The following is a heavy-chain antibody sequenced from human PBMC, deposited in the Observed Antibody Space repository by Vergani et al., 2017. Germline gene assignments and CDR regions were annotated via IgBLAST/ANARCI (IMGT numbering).Heavy chain of an antibody. CDR1: GFTFSDYY. J-gene: IGHJ6*02. CDR3: ARDMKEAHYYYYYGMDV. Sequence: VQLVESGGGLVKPGGSLRLSCAASGFTFSDYYMSWIRQAPGKGLEWVSYISSSSSYTNYADSVKGRFTISRDNAKNSLYLKMSSLRAEDTAVYYCARDMKEAHYYYYYGMDVWGQGTTVTVSS. D-gene: IGHD3-16*01. CDR2: ISSSSSYT. V-gene: IGHV3-11*06.